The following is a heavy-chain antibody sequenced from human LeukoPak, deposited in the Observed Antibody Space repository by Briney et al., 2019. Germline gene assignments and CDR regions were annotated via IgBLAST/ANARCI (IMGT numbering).Heavy chain of an antibody. D-gene: IGHD3-3*01. CDR1: GYTFTGYY. V-gene: IGHV1-2*04. CDR2: INPNSGGT. CDR3: ARDSDFWSGYYSYGMDV. Sequence: ASVKVSCKASGYTFTGYYMHWVRQAPGQGLEWMGWINPNSGGTNYAQKFQGWVTMTRDTSISTAYMELSRLRSDDTAVYYCARDSDFWSGYYSYGMDVWGQGTTVTVSS. J-gene: IGHJ6*02.